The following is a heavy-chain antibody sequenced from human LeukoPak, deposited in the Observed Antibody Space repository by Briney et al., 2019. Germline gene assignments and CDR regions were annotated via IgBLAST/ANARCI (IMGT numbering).Heavy chain of an antibody. Sequence: GESLNIPCKGSGYRFTSYWIGWVRQMPGKGLEWMGITYPGDSDTRYSPSFQGQVTISADKSISTAYLQWSSLKASDTAMYYCARPRAALYDAFDIWGQGTMVTVSS. V-gene: IGHV5-51*01. CDR1: GYRFTSYW. J-gene: IGHJ3*02. CDR3: ARPRAALYDAFDI. CDR2: TYPGDSDT. D-gene: IGHD2-2*02.